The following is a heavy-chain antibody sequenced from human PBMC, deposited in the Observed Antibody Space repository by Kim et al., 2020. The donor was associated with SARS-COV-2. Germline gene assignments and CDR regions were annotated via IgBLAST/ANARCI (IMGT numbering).Heavy chain of an antibody. Sequence: GGSLRLSCSASGFTFSTYAMHWVRQAPGKGLEYVSGISDNGGNRYYANSVKDRFTISRDNSKNTLYLQMSSLREEDTAVYYCVKEWTSGWYGFDYLGQGTLVTVSS. V-gene: IGHV3-64D*06. J-gene: IGHJ4*02. CDR2: ISDNGGNR. D-gene: IGHD6-19*01. CDR1: GFTFSTYA. CDR3: VKEWTSGWYGFDY.